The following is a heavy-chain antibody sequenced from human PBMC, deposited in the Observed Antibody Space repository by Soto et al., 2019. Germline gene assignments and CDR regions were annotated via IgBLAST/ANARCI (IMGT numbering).Heavy chain of an antibody. CDR2: IYYSGST. D-gene: IGHD2-2*01. CDR1: GGSISSSSYY. CDR3: ARLVGNSWLDS. Sequence: SETLSLTCTVSGGSISSSSYYWGWIRQPPGKGLEWIGSIYYSGSTYYNPSLKSRVTISVDTSNNQFSLQLNSVTPDDTAVYYCARLVGNSWLDSWGQGTLVTVSS. V-gene: IGHV4-39*01. J-gene: IGHJ5*01.